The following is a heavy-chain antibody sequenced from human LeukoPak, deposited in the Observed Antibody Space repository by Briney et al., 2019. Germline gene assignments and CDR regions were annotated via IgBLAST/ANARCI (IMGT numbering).Heavy chain of an antibody. J-gene: IGHJ4*02. D-gene: IGHD6-19*01. CDR2: IWNDGSNK. V-gene: IGHV3-33*08. CDR1: GFTVSSNY. CDR3: ANAVAVPFDY. Sequence: PGGSLRLSCAASGFTVSSNYMSWVRQAPGKGLEWVAVIWNDGSNKYYADSVKGRFTISRDNSKNTLYLQMNSLRAEDTAVYYCANAVAVPFDYWGQGTLFTVSS.